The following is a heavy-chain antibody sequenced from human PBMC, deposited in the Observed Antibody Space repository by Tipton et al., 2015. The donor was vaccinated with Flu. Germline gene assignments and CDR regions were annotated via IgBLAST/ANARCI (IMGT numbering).Heavy chain of an antibody. D-gene: IGHD3-10*01. Sequence: LRLSCTVSGGFITSGSYYWSWIRQSAGKGLEWIGRIYTTGSTNYNPSLRSRVNISGDTSKNHFSVQLSSVTAADTAVYYCARSPSYSGSGVYPYYFDDWGQGTLVTVSS. CDR1: GGFITSGSYY. J-gene: IGHJ4*02. CDR2: IYTTGST. CDR3: ARSPSYSGSGVYPYYFDD. V-gene: IGHV4-61*02.